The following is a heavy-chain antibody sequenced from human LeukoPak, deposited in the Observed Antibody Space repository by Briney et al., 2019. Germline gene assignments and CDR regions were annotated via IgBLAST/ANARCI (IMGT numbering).Heavy chain of an antibody. CDR3: ARHRLSYYDSSGSLYYFDY. D-gene: IGHD3-22*01. Sequence: SETLSLTCTVSGGSISSYYWSWVRQPPGEGLEWIVYIYSSGNTNYNPSLKSRVTISVDTSKNQFSLKLSSVTAADTAVYYCARHRLSYYDSSGSLYYFDYWGQGTLVTVYS. V-gene: IGHV4-59*08. CDR1: GGSISSYY. CDR2: IYSSGNT. J-gene: IGHJ4*02.